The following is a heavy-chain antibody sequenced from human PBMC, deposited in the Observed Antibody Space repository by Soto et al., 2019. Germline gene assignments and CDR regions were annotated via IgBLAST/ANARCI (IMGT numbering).Heavy chain of an antibody. CDR1: GFTFSNAW. V-gene: IGHV3-15*01. D-gene: IGHD3-10*01. Sequence: GGSLRLSCAASGFTFSNAWMSWVRQAPGKGLEWVGRIKSKTDGGTTDYAATVKGRFTISRDDSKNTLYLQMNSLKTEDTAVYYCASDLMVRGGTIRAVGMDVWGQGTTVTVSS. J-gene: IGHJ6*02. CDR3: ASDLMVRGGTIRAVGMDV. CDR2: IKSKTDGGTT.